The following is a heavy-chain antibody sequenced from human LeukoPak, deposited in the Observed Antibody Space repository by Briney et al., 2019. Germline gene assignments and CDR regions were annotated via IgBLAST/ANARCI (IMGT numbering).Heavy chain of an antibody. CDR1: GGSFSGYY. J-gene: IGHJ4*02. D-gene: IGHD3-22*01. CDR3: ARGPYYYDKFDY. CDR2: INHSGST. Sequence: PSETLSLTCAVYGGSFSGYYWSWIRQPPGKGLEWIGEINHSGSTNYNPSLKSRVTISVDTSKNQLSLKLSSVTAADTAVYYCARGPYYYDKFDYWGQGTLVTVSS. V-gene: IGHV4-34*01.